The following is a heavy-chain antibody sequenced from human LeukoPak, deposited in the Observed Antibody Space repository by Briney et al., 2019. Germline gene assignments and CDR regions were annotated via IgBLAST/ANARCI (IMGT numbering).Heavy chain of an antibody. CDR3: ASDGSGSSYFDY. Sequence: GGSLRLSCAASGFTFSSYSMNWVRQAPGKGLEWVSSISSSSSYIYYADSVKGRFTISRDNAKNSLYLQMNSLRAEDTAVYYCASDGSGSSYFDYWGQGTLVTVSS. J-gene: IGHJ4*02. CDR2: ISSSSSYI. D-gene: IGHD3-10*01. V-gene: IGHV3-21*01. CDR1: GFTFSSYS.